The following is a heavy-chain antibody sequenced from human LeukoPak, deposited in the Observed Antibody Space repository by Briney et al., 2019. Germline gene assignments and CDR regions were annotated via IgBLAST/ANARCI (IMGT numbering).Heavy chain of an antibody. J-gene: IGHJ2*01. CDR3: ARHSGYCSGGSCLYWSFDL. CDR2: IYYTGST. Sequence: PSETLSLTCTVSGDSISTSSYYWGWIRQPPGKGLEWIGSIYYTGSTYYNPSLKSRVTLSVDTSKNQLSLKLSSVTAADTAVYYCARHSGYCSGGSCLYWSFDLWGRGTLVTVSS. CDR1: GDSISTSSYY. D-gene: IGHD2-15*01. V-gene: IGHV4-39*01.